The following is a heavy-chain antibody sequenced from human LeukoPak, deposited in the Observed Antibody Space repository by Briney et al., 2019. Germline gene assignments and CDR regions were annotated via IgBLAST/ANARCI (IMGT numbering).Heavy chain of an antibody. CDR2: ISSSGSTI. CDR1: GFTISSYE. CDR3: AKGYYDILTGYYDPLLFDY. D-gene: IGHD3-9*01. Sequence: PGGSLRLSCAASGFTISSYEMNWVRQAPGKGLEWVSYISSSGSTIYYADSVKGRFTISRDNSKNTLYLQMNSLRAEDTAVYYCAKGYYDILTGYYDPLLFDYWGQGTLVTVSS. J-gene: IGHJ4*02. V-gene: IGHV3-48*03.